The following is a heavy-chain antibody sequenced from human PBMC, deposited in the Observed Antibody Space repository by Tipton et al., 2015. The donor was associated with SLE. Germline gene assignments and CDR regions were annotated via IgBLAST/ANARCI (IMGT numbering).Heavy chain of an antibody. Sequence: GLVKPSQTLSLTCAISGDSVSTNSAAWNWIRQSPSRGLEWLGRTYYRSKWYNDYAISVKSRIIINSDTSKNQFSLQLKSVTPEDTALYYCARTGGLTTVQGIQFSWFDPWGQGTLVTVSS. J-gene: IGHJ5*02. CDR2: TYYRSKWYN. CDR3: ARTGGLTTVQGIQFSWFDP. D-gene: IGHD3-10*01. CDR1: GDSVSTNSAA. V-gene: IGHV6-1*01.